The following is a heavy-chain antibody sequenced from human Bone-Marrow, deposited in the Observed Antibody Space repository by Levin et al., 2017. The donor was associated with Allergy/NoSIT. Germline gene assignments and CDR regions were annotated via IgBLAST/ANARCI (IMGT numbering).Heavy chain of an antibody. D-gene: IGHD2-2*01. J-gene: IGHJ6*02. V-gene: IGHV1-69*02. CDR1: GGTFSSYT. Sequence: SVKVSCKASGGTFSSYTISWVRQAPGQGLEWMGRIIPILGIANYAQKFQGRVTITADKSTSTAYMELSSLRSEDTAVYYCARAQNSIVVVPAAIGHYYYYYGMDVWGQGTTVTVSS. CDR3: ARAQNSIVVVPAAIGHYYYYYGMDV. CDR2: IIPILGIA.